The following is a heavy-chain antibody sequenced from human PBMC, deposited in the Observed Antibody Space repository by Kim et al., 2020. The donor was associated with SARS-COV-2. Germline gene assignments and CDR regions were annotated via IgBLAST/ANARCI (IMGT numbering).Heavy chain of an antibody. D-gene: IGHD3-10*01. V-gene: IGHV3-9*01. J-gene: IGHJ3*02. CDR3: AKDNSFQSAKLLWFGDGDAFDI. CDR1: GFTFDDYA. CDR2: ISWNSGSI. Sequence: GGSLRLSCAASGFTFDDYAMHWVRQAPGKGLEWVSGISWNSGSIGYADSVKGRFTISRDNAKNSLYLQMNSLRAEDTALYYCAKDNSFQSAKLLWFGDGDAFDIWGQGTMVTVSS.